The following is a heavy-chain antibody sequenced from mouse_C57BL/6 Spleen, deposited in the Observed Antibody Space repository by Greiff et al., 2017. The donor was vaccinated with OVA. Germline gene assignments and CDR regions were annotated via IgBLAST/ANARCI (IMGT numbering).Heavy chain of an antibody. CDR2: INPGSGGT. CDR1: GYAFTNYL. J-gene: IGHJ4*01. CDR3: ARYLDYYAMDY. V-gene: IGHV1-54*01. Sequence: VQLQQSGAELVRPGTSVKVSCKASGYAFTNYLIEWVKQRPGQGLEWIGVINPGSGGTNYNEKFKGKATLTADKSSSTAYMQLSSLTSEDSAVYFCARYLDYYAMDYWGHGTSVTVSS.